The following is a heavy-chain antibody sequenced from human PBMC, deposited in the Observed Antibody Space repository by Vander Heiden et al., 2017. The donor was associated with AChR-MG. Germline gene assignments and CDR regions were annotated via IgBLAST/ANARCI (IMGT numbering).Heavy chain of an antibody. CDR1: GYTFTGYY. CDR3: ARSWGYSYGYGRNYYYGMDV. D-gene: IGHD5-18*01. Sequence: QVQPVQSGAEVKKPGASVKVSCKASGYTFTGYYTHWVRQAPGQGLEWMGWINPNSGGTNYAQKFQGRVTMTRDTSISTAYMELSRLRSDDTAVYYCARSWGYSYGYGRNYYYGMDVWGQGTTVTVSS. CDR2: INPNSGGT. V-gene: IGHV1-2*02. J-gene: IGHJ6*02.